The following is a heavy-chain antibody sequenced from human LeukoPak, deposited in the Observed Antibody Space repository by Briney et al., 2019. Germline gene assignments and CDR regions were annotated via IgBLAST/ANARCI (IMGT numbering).Heavy chain of an antibody. V-gene: IGHV4-59*01. J-gene: IGHJ4*02. CDR2: IYYTGPT. CDR3: ARFSWGCSTASCYLTN. Sequence: TSETLSLTCTVSGGSISSYYWSWLRQPPGEGLELVGHIYYTGPTFYNPSLNSRVTITLDTSRNQFSLRLTSVIAADTAVYYCARFSWGCSTASCYLTNWGQGALVTVSS. CDR1: GGSISSYY. D-gene: IGHD2-2*01.